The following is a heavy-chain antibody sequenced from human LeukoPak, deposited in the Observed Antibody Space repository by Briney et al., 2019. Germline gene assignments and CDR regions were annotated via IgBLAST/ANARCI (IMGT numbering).Heavy chain of an antibody. J-gene: IGHJ4*02. CDR1: GFTFSSYN. CDR3: ARLRTGTTSGFDY. V-gene: IGHV3-21*01. Sequence: GGSLRLSCAASGFTFSSYNMNWVRQAPGKGLEWVSFISTSSSYIHYADSVKGRFTISRDNAKNSLYLQMNSLRAEDTAVYYCARLRTGTTSGFDYWGQGTLVTVSS. CDR2: ISTSSSYI. D-gene: IGHD1-1*01.